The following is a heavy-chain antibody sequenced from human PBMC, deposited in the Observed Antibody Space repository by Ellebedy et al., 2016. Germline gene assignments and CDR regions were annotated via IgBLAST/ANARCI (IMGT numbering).Heavy chain of an antibody. Sequence: SETLSLXCSASGGSINSGDYYWSWIRQPPGQGLEWLGYIYYSGTTYYNPSLKSRITISVDTSKNQFSLRLSSVTAADTAVYFCASETDFWSDSSYFDYWGQGILVTISS. J-gene: IGHJ4*02. CDR1: GGSINSGDYY. CDR3: ASETDFWSDSSYFDY. D-gene: IGHD3-3*01. CDR2: IYYSGTT. V-gene: IGHV4-30-4*01.